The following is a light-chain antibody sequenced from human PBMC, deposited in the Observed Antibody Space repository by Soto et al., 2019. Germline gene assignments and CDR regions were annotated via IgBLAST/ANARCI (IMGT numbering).Light chain of an antibody. V-gene: IGKV1-33*01. Sequence: EIQLTQSPSSLFSSVGERVTLTCQATQDINIYLNWYQQKPGKAPTILIYDASNMAIGVPSRFSGSGSGTHFTFTISRLQTEDIGAYYCQQYDILPITFGRGTRLEIK. CDR1: QDINIY. J-gene: IGKJ5*01. CDR2: DAS. CDR3: QQYDILPIT.